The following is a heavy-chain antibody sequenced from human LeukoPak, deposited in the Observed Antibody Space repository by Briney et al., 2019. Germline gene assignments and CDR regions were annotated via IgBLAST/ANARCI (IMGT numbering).Heavy chain of an antibody. CDR3: ARDLSSGWQDRYFDL. CDR2: ISSSSRYT. J-gene: IGHJ2*01. D-gene: IGHD6-19*01. Sequence: GVSLGLCCAASGFTFSDYYMSWRRHAPGKGMEWVSYISSSSRYTNYADSVKGLFTISRDYAKNSLYLQKNTLRAEDTAVYYCARDLSSGWQDRYFDLWGRGDLVTVSS. CDR1: GFTFSDYY. V-gene: IGHV3-11*06.